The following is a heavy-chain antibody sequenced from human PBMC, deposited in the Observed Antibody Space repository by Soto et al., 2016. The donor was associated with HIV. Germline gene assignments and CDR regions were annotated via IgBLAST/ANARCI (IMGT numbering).Heavy chain of an antibody. D-gene: IGHD3-9*01. Sequence: EVQLVESGGGLVKPGGSLRLSCAASGFNFKTYSMNWVRQTPGKGLEWVSSISSSGYHIYYADSVEGRFAVSRDNTNNSLYLQMNSLRVEDTALYYCTRDTSLHYDIFTGHTSDYYYYGMDVWGQGTTVTVSS. CDR3: TRDTSLHYDIFTGHTSDYYYYGMDV. J-gene: IGHJ6*02. CDR2: ISSSGYHI. V-gene: IGHV3-21*01. CDR1: GFNFKTYS.